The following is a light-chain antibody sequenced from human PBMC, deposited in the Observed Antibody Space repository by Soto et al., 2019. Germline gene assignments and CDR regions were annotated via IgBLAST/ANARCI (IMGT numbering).Light chain of an antibody. CDR3: QHYGTSAYT. J-gene: IGKJ2*01. Sequence: IVLTQSPGTLSLSPGERATLSCRASQSVGSNCLAWYQQKPGQAPRLLIYGASSRATGIPDRFSGSGSGTDFTLTIRRLEPEDFAVYYCQHYGTSAYTFGQGTTLEIK. CDR1: QSVGSNC. V-gene: IGKV3-20*01. CDR2: GAS.